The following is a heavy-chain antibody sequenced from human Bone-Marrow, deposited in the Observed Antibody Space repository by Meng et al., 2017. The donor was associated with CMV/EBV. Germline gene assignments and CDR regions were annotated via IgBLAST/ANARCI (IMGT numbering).Heavy chain of an antibody. V-gene: IGHV3-48*03. CDR3: ARDYPRGYSNYVGCMDV. CDR1: GFTFSRYE. Sequence: GESLKISCAASGFTFSRYEMNWVRQAPGKGLEWVSYISDSGRIMYADSVKGRFTISRDNAKNSLYLQMNSLRAEDTAVYYCARDYPRGYSNYVGCMDVWGQGTTVTVSS. D-gene: IGHD4-11*01. CDR2: ISDSGRIM. J-gene: IGHJ6*02.